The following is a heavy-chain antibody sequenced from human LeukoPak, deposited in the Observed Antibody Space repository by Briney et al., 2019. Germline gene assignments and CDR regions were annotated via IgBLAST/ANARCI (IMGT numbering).Heavy chain of an antibody. CDR3: ARARVTIFGVVTYYYYYGMDV. CDR1: GGTFSSYA. CDR2: IIPIFGTA. Sequence: SVKVSCKASGGTFSSYAISWVRQAPGQGLEWMGGIIPIFGTANYAQKFQGRVTITADESTSTAYMELSSLRSEDTAVYHCARARVTIFGVVTYYYYYGMDVWGQGTTVTVSS. D-gene: IGHD3-3*01. V-gene: IGHV1-69*13. J-gene: IGHJ6*02.